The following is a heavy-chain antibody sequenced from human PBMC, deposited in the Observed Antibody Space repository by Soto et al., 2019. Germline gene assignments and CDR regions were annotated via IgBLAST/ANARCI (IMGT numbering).Heavy chain of an antibody. J-gene: IGHJ4*02. Sequence: GGSLRHSCASSGFTFSDYAMHWVRQATGKGLEWVAVVSHDGRNTHYADSVKGRFTISRDSSKNTVSLEMTSLRAEDTAVYYCAKGGRQWLVTSDFNYWGQGALVTVS. V-gene: IGHV3-30*18. CDR3: AKGGRQWLVTSDFNY. CDR2: VSHDGRNT. CDR1: GFTFSDYA. D-gene: IGHD6-19*01.